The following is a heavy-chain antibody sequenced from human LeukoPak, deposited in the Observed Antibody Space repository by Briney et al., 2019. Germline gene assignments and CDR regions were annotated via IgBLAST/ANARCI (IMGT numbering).Heavy chain of an antibody. CDR3: ARDRVGGYCSGGSCYSSDAFDI. D-gene: IGHD2-15*01. V-gene: IGHV1-8*01. J-gene: IGHJ3*02. CDR1: GYTFTSYD. CDR2: MNPNSGNT. Sequence: ASVKVSCKASGYTFTSYDINWVRQATGQGLEWMGWMNPNSGNTGYAQKFQGRVTMTRNTSISAAYMELSSLRSEDTAVYYCARDRVGGYCSGGSCYSSDAFDIWGQGTMVTVSS.